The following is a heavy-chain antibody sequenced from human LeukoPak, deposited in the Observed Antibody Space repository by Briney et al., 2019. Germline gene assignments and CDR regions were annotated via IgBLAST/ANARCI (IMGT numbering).Heavy chain of an antibody. D-gene: IGHD3-10*01. J-gene: IGHJ4*02. CDR1: GFTFSSYS. CDR3: AREITMVRGVIITSYYFDY. CDR2: ISSSSSYI. Sequence: PGGSLRLSCAASGFTFSSYSMNWVRQAPGKGLEWVSSISSSSSYIYYADSVKGRFTISRDNAKNSLYLQMNSLRAEDTAVYYCAREITMVRGVIITSYYFDYWGQGTLVTVSS. V-gene: IGHV3-21*01.